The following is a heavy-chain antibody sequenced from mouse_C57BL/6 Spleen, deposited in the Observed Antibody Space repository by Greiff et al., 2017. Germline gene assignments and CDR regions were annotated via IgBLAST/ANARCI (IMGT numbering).Heavy chain of an antibody. D-gene: IGHD2-5*01. J-gene: IGHJ4*01. V-gene: IGHV5-4*03. Sequence: EVKLVESGGGLVKPGGSLKLSCAASGFTFSSYAMSWVRQTPEKRLEWVATISDGGSYTYYPDTVKGRFTISRDNAKNNLYLQMSHLKSEDTAMYYCARAYYSNYGDAMDYWGQGTSVTVSS. CDR2: ISDGGSYT. CDR1: GFTFSSYA. CDR3: ARAYYSNYGDAMDY.